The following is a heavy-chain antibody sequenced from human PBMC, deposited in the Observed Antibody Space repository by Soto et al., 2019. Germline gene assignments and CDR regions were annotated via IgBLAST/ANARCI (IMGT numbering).Heavy chain of an antibody. V-gene: IGHV3-11*06. CDR1: GFTSSDYY. CDR2: ISSSSSYT. D-gene: IGHD2-2*01. CDR3: ARDRWPWVTTYCSSTSCRMDV. J-gene: IGHJ6*02. Sequence: GGSLRLSCSASGFTSSDYYMSWIRQAPGKGLEWVSYISSSSSYTNYADSVKGRFTISRDNAKNSLYLQMNSLRAEDTAVYYCARDRWPWVTTYCSSTSCRMDVWGQGTKVTVYS.